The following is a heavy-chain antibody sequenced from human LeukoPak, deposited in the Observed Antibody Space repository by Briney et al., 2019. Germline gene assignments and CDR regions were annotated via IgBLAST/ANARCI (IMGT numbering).Heavy chain of an antibody. CDR1: GYTFTSYY. J-gene: IGHJ6*02. D-gene: IGHD5-18*01. Sequence: WASVKVSCKASGYTFTSYYMHWVRQAPGQGLEWMGGIIPIFGTANYAQKFQGRVTITADESTSTAYMELSSLRSEDTAVYYCARDQRRGYSYGYDYYYYYGMDVWGQGTTVTVSS. CDR3: ARDQRRGYSYGYDYYYYYGMDV. CDR2: IIPIFGTA. V-gene: IGHV1-69*13.